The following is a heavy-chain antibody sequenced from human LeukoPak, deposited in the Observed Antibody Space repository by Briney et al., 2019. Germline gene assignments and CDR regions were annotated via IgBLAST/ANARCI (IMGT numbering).Heavy chain of an antibody. D-gene: IGHD3-22*01. CDR2: INHSGNT. CDR1: GGSFSGYY. V-gene: IGHV4-34*01. J-gene: IGHJ4*02. CDR3: ARGPRRSRTAYYYGSSGSPY. Sequence: SETLSLTCAVYGGSFSGYYWSWIRQPPGKGLEWIGEINHSGNTNYNPSLKSRVTISVDTSKNQFSLKLSSVTAADTAVYYCARGPRRSRTAYYYGSSGSPYWGQGTLVTVSS.